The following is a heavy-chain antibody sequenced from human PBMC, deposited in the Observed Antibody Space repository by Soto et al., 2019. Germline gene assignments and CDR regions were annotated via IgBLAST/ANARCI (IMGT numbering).Heavy chain of an antibody. CDR3: ARDLITGTFDY. Sequence: GSLRLSCAASGFTFSSYSMNWVRQAPGKGLEWVSSISSSSSYIYYADSVKGRFTISRDNAKNSLYLQMNSLRAEDTAVYYCARDLITGTFDYWGQGTLVTVSS. CDR1: GFTFSSYS. D-gene: IGHD1-7*01. CDR2: ISSSSSYI. V-gene: IGHV3-21*01. J-gene: IGHJ4*02.